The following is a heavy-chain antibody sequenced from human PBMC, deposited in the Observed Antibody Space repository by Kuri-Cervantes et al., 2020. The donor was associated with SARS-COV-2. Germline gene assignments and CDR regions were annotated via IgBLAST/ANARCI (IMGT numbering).Heavy chain of an antibody. D-gene: IGHD2-8*01. V-gene: IGHV1-69*13. CDR3: ERSRLTGYYYCGMDV. Sequence: SVQVSCKASGGTFSRYALNWVRQAPGQGLEWMGGIIPIFATSNYAQKFQGRVTITADESPCTANMELSSLRSEDTAVYYCERSRLTGYYYCGMDVWGQGTTVTVSS. J-gene: IGHJ6*02. CDR1: GGTFSRYA. CDR2: IIPIFATS.